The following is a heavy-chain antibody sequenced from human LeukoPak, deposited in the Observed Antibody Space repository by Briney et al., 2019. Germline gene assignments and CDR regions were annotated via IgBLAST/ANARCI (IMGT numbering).Heavy chain of an antibody. CDR2: IYPGDSDT. V-gene: IGHV5-51*01. J-gene: IGHJ4*02. Sequence: GESLKISCKGSGYSLTSYWIGWVRQMAGKGLEWMGIIYPGDSDTKYSPSFQGQVTISADKSISTAYLQWSSLKASDTAMYHCARPKGSGSWGYYFDYWGQGTLVTVSS. D-gene: IGHD3-10*01. CDR3: ARPKGSGSWGYYFDY. CDR1: GYSLTSYW.